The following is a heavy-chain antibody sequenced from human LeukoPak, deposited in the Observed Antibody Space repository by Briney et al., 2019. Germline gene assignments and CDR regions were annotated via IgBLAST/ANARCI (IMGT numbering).Heavy chain of an antibody. J-gene: IGHJ4*02. V-gene: IGHV3-30*02. D-gene: IGHD4-17*01. Sequence: AGGSLRLSCAASGFTFSSFGMHWVRQAPGKGLEWVAVIWYDASNKYYADSVKGRFTISRDNSKNTLYLQMSSLGPEDTAVYYCAKSDYGDYCFDTWGQGTLVTVSS. CDR3: AKSDYGDYCFDT. CDR2: IWYDASNK. CDR1: GFTFSSFG.